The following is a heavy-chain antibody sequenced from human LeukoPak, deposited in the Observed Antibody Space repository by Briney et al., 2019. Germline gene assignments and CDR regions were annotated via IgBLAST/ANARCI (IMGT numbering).Heavy chain of an antibody. CDR1: GFTFSSYG. CDR2: IWYDGSNK. V-gene: IGHV3-33*01. D-gene: IGHD3-3*02. Sequence: GGSLRLSCAASGFTFSSYGMHWVRQAPGKGLEWVAVIWYDGSNKYYADSVKGRFTISRDNSKNTLYLQMNSLRAEDTAVYYCARVTNHFWSGYYIDYWGQGTLVTVSS. J-gene: IGHJ4*02. CDR3: ARVTNHFWSGYYIDY.